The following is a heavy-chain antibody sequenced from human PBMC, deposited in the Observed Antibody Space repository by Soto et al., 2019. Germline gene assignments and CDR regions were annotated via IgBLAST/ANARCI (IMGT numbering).Heavy chain of an antibody. J-gene: IGHJ5*02. Sequence: QVQLVQSGAEVKKPGASVKVSCKASGYTFTGYYMHWVRQAPGQGLEWMGWINPNSGGTNYAQKFQGWVTKTRDTSISTAYKELRRLRSDDTAVYYCARAYSNYEVWFDPWGQGTLVTVSS. CDR2: INPNSGGT. CDR1: GYTFTGYY. V-gene: IGHV1-2*04. D-gene: IGHD4-4*01. CDR3: ARAYSNYEVWFDP.